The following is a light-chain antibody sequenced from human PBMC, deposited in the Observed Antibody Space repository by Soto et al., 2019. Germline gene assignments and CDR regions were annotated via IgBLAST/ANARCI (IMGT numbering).Light chain of an antibody. CDR2: DVN. V-gene: IGLV2-11*01. CDR1: SSDVGGYHY. CDR3: CSYAGSYTLV. J-gene: IGLJ2*01. Sequence: QSALTQPRSVSGSPGQSVTLSCTGTSSDVGGYHYVSWYQHHPVKAPKIIIYDVNKRPSGVPDRFSGSKSGKTASLTISGLQTEDEADYYCCSYAGSYTLVFGGGTKLTVL.